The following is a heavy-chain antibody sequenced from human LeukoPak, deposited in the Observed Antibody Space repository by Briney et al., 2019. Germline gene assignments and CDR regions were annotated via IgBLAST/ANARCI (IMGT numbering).Heavy chain of an antibody. J-gene: IGHJ5*02. D-gene: IGHD2-15*01. V-gene: IGHV5-10-1*01. CDR2: IDPSDSYT. CDR3: ARLSSGGRLFRNNWFDP. CDR1: GYSFTSYW. Sequence: GESLKISCKGSGYSFTSYWISWVRQMPGKGLEWMGRIDPSDSYTNYSPSFQRHVTISADKSISNAYLQWSSLKASDTAMYYCARLSSGGRLFRNNWFDPWGQGTLVTVSS.